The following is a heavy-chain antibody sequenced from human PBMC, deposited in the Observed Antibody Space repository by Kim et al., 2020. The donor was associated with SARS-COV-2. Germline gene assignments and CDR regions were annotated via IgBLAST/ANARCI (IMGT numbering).Heavy chain of an antibody. CDR3: AKEYYYDSRGYSFDY. Sequence: GGSLRLFCAASGFTFDDYAMHWVRQAPGKGLEWVSGIGWISGSIGYADSVKGRFTISRDNAKNSLYLQMNSLRAEDTALYYCAKEYYYDSRGYSFDYWGPGTVGTVSS. CDR1: GFTFDDYA. D-gene: IGHD3-22*01. CDR2: IGWISGSI. V-gene: IGHV3-9*01. J-gene: IGHJ4*02.